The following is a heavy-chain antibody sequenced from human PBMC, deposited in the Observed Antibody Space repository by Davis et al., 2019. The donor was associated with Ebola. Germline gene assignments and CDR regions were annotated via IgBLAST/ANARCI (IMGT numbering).Heavy chain of an antibody. CDR3: AREGRIFGCDY. CDR2: ISYDGSNK. CDR1: GFTFSSYG. Sequence: GGSLRLSCAASGFTFSSYGMHWVRQAPGKGLAWVAVISYDGSNKYYADSVKGRFTISRDNSKNTLYLQMNSLRAEDTAVYYCAREGRIFGCDYWGQGALVTVSS. D-gene: IGHD3-3*01. J-gene: IGHJ4*02. V-gene: IGHV3-30*03.